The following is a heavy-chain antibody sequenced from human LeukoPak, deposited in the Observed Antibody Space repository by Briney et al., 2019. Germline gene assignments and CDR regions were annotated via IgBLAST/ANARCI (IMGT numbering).Heavy chain of an antibody. J-gene: IGHJ4*02. D-gene: IGHD1-26*01. CDR1: GFTFSSYA. CDR2: ISYDGSNK. Sequence: PGRSLRLSCAASGFTFSSYAMHWVRQAPGKGLEWVAVISYDGSNKYYADSEKGRFTISRDNSKNTLCLHMNSLRAEDTAVYYCARDTTPWGGSYFGYWGQGTLVTVSS. CDR3: ARDTTPWGGSYFGY. V-gene: IGHV3-30*01.